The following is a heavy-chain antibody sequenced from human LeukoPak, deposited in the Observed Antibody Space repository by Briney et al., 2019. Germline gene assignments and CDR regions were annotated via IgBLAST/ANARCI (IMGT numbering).Heavy chain of an antibody. CDR2: INPNSGGT. CDR1: GYTFTGYY. CDR3: ARDRDGSYFSVQRWFDP. Sequence: ASVKVSCKASGYTFTGYYMHWVRQAPGQGLEWMGWINPNSGGTNYAQKFQGRVTMTRDTSISTAYMELSRLRSDDTAVYYCARDRDGSYFSVQRWFDPWGQGTLVTVSS. V-gene: IGHV1-2*02. D-gene: IGHD1-26*01. J-gene: IGHJ5*02.